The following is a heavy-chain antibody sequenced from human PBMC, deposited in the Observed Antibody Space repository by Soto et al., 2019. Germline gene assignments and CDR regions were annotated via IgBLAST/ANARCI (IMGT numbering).Heavy chain of an antibody. CDR3: ARGIATGQLDP. V-gene: IGHV1-3*01. CDR1: GYTFTRYT. Sequence: GVLVKHSFKTCGYTFTRYTMNLVRQAPGQRLEWMGWINPDNGNTKSSQKFQDRVIITRDTSASTAYMDLSSLRSEDTAVYYCARGIATGQLDPWGQGTLVTVSS. J-gene: IGHJ5*02. CDR2: INPDNGNT. D-gene: IGHD2-15*01.